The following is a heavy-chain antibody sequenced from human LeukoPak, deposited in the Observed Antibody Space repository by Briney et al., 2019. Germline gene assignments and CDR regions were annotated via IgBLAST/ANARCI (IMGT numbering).Heavy chain of an antibody. CDR2: IKQDGSEG. CDR1: GFTFSDYW. CDR3: AKRSIGPNWFDP. V-gene: IGHV3-7*03. D-gene: IGHD6-6*01. Sequence: PGGSLRLSCAASGFTFSDYWMTWVRQAPGKGLEWVANIKQDGSEGYYVDSVKGRFTISRDNSKNTLYLQMNSLRAEDTAVYYCAKRSIGPNWFDPWGQGTLVTVSS. J-gene: IGHJ5*02.